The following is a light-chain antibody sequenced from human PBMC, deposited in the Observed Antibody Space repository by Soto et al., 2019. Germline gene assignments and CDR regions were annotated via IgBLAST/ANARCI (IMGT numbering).Light chain of an antibody. J-gene: IGKJ5*01. CDR2: GAS. CDR1: QSVSSSY. V-gene: IGKV3-20*01. Sequence: EIVLTQSPGTLSLSPGERATLSCRASQSVSSSYLARYQQKPGQAPRLLIYGASGRATGIPDRFSGSGSGTDFTLTISRLEPEDFAVYYCQQYCSSPPVTFGQGTRLEIK. CDR3: QQYCSSPPVT.